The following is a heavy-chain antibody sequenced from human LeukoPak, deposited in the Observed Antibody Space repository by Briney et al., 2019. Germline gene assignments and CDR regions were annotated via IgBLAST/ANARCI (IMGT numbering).Heavy chain of an antibody. CDR3: ARTTVTTNWFDP. Sequence: SETLSLTCTVSGGSISSYYWSWIRQPPGKGLEWIGHIYYSGSTNYNPSLKSRVTISRDTSKNQFSLKLSSVTAADTAVYYCARTTVTTNWFDPWGQGTLVTVSS. J-gene: IGHJ5*02. CDR1: GGSISSYY. CDR2: IYYSGST. V-gene: IGHV4-59*12. D-gene: IGHD4-11*01.